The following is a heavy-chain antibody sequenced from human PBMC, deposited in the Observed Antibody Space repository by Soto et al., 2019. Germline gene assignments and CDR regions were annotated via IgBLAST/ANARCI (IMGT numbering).Heavy chain of an antibody. J-gene: IGHJ3*01. CDR2: TYYRSKWYN. Sequence: PSQTLSLTCAISGDSVSSNSAAWNWIRQSPSRGLEWLGRTYYRSKWYNDYAVSVKSRITINPDTSKNQFSLQLNSVTPEDTAVYYCARDSFPATYYDFWSGSPSWGQGPMVTVSS. D-gene: IGHD3-3*01. CDR1: GDSVSSNSAA. CDR3: ARDSFPATYYDFWSGSPS. V-gene: IGHV6-1*01.